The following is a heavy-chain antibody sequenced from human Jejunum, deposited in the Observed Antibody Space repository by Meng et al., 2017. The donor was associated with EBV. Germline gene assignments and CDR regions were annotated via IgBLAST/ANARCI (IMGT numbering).Heavy chain of an antibody. V-gene: IGHV4-61*03. Sequence: VHLHQSVPGLVKPSATMSLTCTASGGSVSSGGYYWSGILQPPGKGLECYGHIYNSESTNYKSTLKSRVTISADTSKTHFSLRLSSVTAADTTVSYCARDQNGSYFAYWGQGTLVTVSS. J-gene: IGHJ4*02. CDR1: GGSVSSGGYY. CDR2: IYNSEST. CDR3: ARDQNGSYFAY. D-gene: IGHD1-26*01.